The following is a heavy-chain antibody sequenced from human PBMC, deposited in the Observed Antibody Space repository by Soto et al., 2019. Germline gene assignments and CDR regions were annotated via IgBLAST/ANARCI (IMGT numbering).Heavy chain of an antibody. CDR1: GGTFSTYA. V-gene: IGHV1-69*12. CDR2: IIPMFGTA. Sequence: QVQLVQSGAEVKKPESSVKVSCKAPGGTFSTYAISWVRQAPGQGLEWMGGIIPMFGTANYTQRFQDSVTITADESTNTVYMELSSLRSEDTAVYFCASGIQLWLRRINSGYSGWGQGTLVTVSS. CDR3: ASGIQLWLRRINSGYSG. D-gene: IGHD5-18*01. J-gene: IGHJ4*02.